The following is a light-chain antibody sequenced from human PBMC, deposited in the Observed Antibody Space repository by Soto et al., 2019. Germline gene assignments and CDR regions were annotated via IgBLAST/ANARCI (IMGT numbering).Light chain of an antibody. Sequence: DIVLTQSPGTLSLSPRDRATLSCRASRFVSNYYVAWYQQRPGQAPRLLIYAASSRAADIPDRFSGSGSGTDFTLTISRLEPEAFAGYYCQHYADSPPVFTFGPGTKGEI. CDR3: QHYADSPPVFT. CDR1: RFVSNYY. CDR2: AAS. V-gene: IGKV3-20*01. J-gene: IGKJ3*01.